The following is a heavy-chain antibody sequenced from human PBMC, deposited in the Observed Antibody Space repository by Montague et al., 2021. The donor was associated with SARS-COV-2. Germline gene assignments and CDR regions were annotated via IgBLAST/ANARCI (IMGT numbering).Heavy chain of an antibody. CDR2: IYRGGDT. Sequence: SLRLSCAASGFTVSSSYMSWVRQAPGKGLEWVSVIYRGGDTYYADSVKGRFTISRHNSKNTLYLEMNSLRGEDTAVYYCTRSVAAAGTFHYYYGMDVWGQGTTVTVSS. CDR3: TRSVAAAGTFHYYYGMDV. V-gene: IGHV3-53*04. J-gene: IGHJ6*02. CDR1: GFTVSSSY. D-gene: IGHD6-13*01.